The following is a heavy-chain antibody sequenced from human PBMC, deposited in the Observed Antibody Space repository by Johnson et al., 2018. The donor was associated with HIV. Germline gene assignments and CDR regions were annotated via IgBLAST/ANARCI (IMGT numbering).Heavy chain of an antibody. Sequence: VQLVESGGGVVRPGGSLRLSCAASGFTFDEYDMSWVRQGPGKGLEWVSVIYSGGSTYYADSVKGRFTISRDNAKNSLYLQMNSLRAEDTAVYYCARLGSSSWYGDDAFDIWGQGTMVTVSS. CDR3: ARLGSSSWYGDDAFDI. J-gene: IGHJ3*02. V-gene: IGHV3-20*04. D-gene: IGHD6-13*01. CDR2: IYSGGST. CDR1: GFTFDEYD.